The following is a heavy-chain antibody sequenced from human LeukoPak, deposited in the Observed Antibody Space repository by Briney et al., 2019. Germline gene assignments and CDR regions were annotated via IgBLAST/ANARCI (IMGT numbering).Heavy chain of an antibody. D-gene: IGHD1-26*01. CDR2: INTYNGNT. J-gene: IGHJ4*02. V-gene: IGHV1-18*01. CDR1: GYTFTNYD. Sequence: ASVKVSCKASGYTFTNYDITWVRQATGQGLEWMGWINTYNGNTDYAQKLQGRVTMTTDTSTSTAYMELRSLRSDDTAMYFCAKRGSIVGFDYWGQGTLVTVSS. CDR3: AKRGSIVGFDY.